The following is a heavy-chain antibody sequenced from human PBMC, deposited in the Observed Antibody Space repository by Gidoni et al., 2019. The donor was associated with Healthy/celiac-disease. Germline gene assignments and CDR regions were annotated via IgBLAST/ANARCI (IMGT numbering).Heavy chain of an antibody. J-gene: IGHJ6*02. CDR3: ARGCITIIVVALYGMDF. Sequence: EVQLVESGGGLVKPGGSLRLSCAASGFTFSSYSMNWVRQAPGKGLEWVSSISSSSSYIYYADSVKGRFTISRDNAKNSLYLQMNILTAEDTSVYYCARGCITIIVVALYGMDFWGQGTTVTVSS. V-gene: IGHV3-21*01. D-gene: IGHD3-22*01. CDR2: ISSSSSYI. CDR1: GFTFSSYS.